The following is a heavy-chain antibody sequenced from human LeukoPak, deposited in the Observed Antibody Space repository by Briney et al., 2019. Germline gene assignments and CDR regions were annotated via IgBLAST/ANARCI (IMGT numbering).Heavy chain of an antibody. D-gene: IGHD3-22*01. V-gene: IGHV3-9*01. CDR3: AKDSGGWGEYDSSGVDY. J-gene: IGHJ4*02. CDR1: GFPFCDFG. CDR2: IRWNSGSI. Sequence: SLRLSFAASGFPFCDFGIHWVRQASGKGLGWGLGIRWNSGSIGYADSVKGRFTISRDNAKNSLYLQMNSLRAEDTALYYCAKDSGGWGEYDSSGVDYWGQGTLVTVSS.